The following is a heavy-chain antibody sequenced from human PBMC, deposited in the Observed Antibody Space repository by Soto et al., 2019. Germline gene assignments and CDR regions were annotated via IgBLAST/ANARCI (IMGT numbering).Heavy chain of an antibody. J-gene: IGHJ6*02. CDR3: ATHFVLSQYYYYYYGMDV. V-gene: IGHV1-3*01. D-gene: IGHD3-16*02. CDR1: GYTFTSYA. Sequence: ASVKVSCKASGYTFTSYAMHWVRQAPGQRLERMGWINAGNGNTKYSQKFQGRVTITRDTSASTAYMELSSLRSEDTAVYYCATHFVLSQYYYYYYGMDVWGQGTTVTVSS. CDR2: INAGNGNT.